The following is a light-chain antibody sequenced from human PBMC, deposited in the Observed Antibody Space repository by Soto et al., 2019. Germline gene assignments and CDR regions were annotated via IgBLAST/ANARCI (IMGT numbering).Light chain of an antibody. CDR2: ANN. CDR3: AAWDDSLKGWV. Sequence: QSVLTQPPSASGTPGQRVTISCSGSSSNIGSETVNWYQQVPGTARKLLIYANNQRPSGVPDRFSVSKSGTSASLAIGGLQSEDEADYYCAAWDDSLKGWVFGGGTKLTVL. J-gene: IGLJ3*02. V-gene: IGLV1-44*01. CDR1: SSNIGSET.